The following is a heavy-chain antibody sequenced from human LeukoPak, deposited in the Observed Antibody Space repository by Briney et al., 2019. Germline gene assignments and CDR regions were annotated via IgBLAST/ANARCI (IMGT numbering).Heavy chain of an antibody. J-gene: IGHJ5*02. Sequence: PSETLSLTCAVYGGSFSGYYWSWIRQPPGKGLEWIGEINHSGSTNYNPSLKSRVTISVDTSKNQFSLKLSSVTAADTAVYYCARGGNCGGGTCYSDRGWFDPWGQGTLVTVSS. D-gene: IGHD2-15*01. CDR1: GGSFSGYY. V-gene: IGHV4-34*01. CDR2: INHSGST. CDR3: ARGGNCGGGTCYSDRGWFDP.